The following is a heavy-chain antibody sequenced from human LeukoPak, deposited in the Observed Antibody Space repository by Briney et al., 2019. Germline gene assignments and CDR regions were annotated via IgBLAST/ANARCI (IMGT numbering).Heavy chain of an antibody. CDR1: GYTLTELS. V-gene: IGHV1-24*01. Sequence: ASVKVSCKVSGYTLTELSMHWVRQAPGKGLEWMGGFDPEDGATIYAQKFQGRVTMTEDTSTDTAYMELSSLRSEDTAVYYCATLSGYYRFYFDYWGQGTLVTVSS. CDR2: FDPEDGAT. J-gene: IGHJ4*02. CDR3: ATLSGYYRFYFDY. D-gene: IGHD3-22*01.